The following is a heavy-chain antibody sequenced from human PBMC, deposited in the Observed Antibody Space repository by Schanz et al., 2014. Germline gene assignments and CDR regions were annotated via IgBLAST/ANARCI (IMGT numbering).Heavy chain of an antibody. CDR3: TKGRTFGR. V-gene: IGHV1-8*01. D-gene: IGHD3-16*01. CDR1: GYSFTTYD. Sequence: QVQLVQSAPEVKKPGASVRVSCKAPGYSFTTYDVNWVRQATGQGLEWMGWMNSKTGNTGYAQRFQGRVTMTRNTSITTAYLELSSLRSGDTAVYYCTKGRTFGRWGQGTLVTVSS. J-gene: IGHJ4*02. CDR2: MNSKTGNT.